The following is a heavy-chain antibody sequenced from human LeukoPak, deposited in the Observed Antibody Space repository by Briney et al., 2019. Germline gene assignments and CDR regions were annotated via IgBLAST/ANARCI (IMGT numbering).Heavy chain of an antibody. D-gene: IGHD1-26*01. V-gene: IGHV4-34*01. CDR3: ARGRSYIWYYYYYMDV. CDR2: INHSGST. CDR1: GGSFSGYY. Sequence: SETLSLTCAVYGGSFSGYYWSWIRQPPGKGLEWIGEINHSGSTNYNPSLKSRVTISVDTSKNQFSLKLSSVTAADTAVCYCARGRSYIWYYYYYMDVWGKGTTVTISS. J-gene: IGHJ6*03.